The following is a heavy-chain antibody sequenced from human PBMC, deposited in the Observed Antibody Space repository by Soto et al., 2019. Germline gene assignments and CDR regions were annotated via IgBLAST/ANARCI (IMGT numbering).Heavy chain of an antibody. CDR3: GIAAAGTYRNY. D-gene: IGHD6-13*01. CDR1: GCTFSSYA. J-gene: IGHJ4*02. CDR2: IIPIFGTA. Sequence: SVKVSCKASGCTFSSYAISWVRQAPGQGLEWMGGIIPIFGTANYAQKFQGRVTITADESTSTAYMELSSLRSEDTAVYYCGIAAAGTYRNYWGQGTLVTVSS. V-gene: IGHV1-69*13.